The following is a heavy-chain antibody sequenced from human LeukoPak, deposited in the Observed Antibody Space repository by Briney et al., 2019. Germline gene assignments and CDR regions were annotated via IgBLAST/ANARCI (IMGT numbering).Heavy chain of an antibody. CDR2: MKSKSAGGTT. J-gene: IGHJ4*02. Sequence: GGSLRLSCAASGFTFSNAWMSWVRQAPGKGLEWVGRMKSKSAGGTTDYAASVKGRFTISRDDSKNTLYLQMNSLRAEDTAFYYCARRYSSSWNYWGQGTLVTVSS. CDR3: ARRYSSSWNY. D-gene: IGHD6-13*01. V-gene: IGHV3-15*01. CDR1: GFTFSNAW.